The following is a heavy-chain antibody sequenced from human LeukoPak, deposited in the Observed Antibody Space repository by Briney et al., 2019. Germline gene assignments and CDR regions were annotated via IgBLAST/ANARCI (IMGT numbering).Heavy chain of an antibody. D-gene: IGHD3-22*01. J-gene: IGHJ4*02. CDR1: GGSFSGYY. CDR2: INHSGST. Sequence: SGTLSLTCAVYGGSFSGYYWSWIRQPPGKGLEWIGEINHSGSTNYNPSFKSRVTISVDTSKNQFSLKLSSVTAADTAVYYCCLFYDSTYYFDYWGQGTLVTVSS. V-gene: IGHV4-34*01. CDR3: CLFYDSTYYFDY.